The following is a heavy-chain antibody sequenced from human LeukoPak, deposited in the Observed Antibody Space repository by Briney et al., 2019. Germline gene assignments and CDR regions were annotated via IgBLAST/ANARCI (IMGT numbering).Heavy chain of an antibody. J-gene: IGHJ4*02. CDR1: GYTFTSYG. Sequence: ASVKVSCKASGYTFTSYGISWVRQAPGQGLEWMGWINPNSGGTNYAQKFQGRVTMTRDTSISTAYMELSRLRSDDTAVYYCARDWGYSYGYISDYWGQGTLVTVSS. CDR2: INPNSGGT. V-gene: IGHV1-2*02. CDR3: ARDWGYSYGYISDY. D-gene: IGHD5-18*01.